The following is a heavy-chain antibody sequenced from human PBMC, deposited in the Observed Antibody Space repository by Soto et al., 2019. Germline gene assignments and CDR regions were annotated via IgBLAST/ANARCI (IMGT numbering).Heavy chain of an antibody. CDR3: AREKAVAGTTFRTRYYYYGMDV. D-gene: IGHD6-19*01. CDR1: GFTFSSYD. CDR2: IGTAGDT. J-gene: IGHJ6*02. V-gene: IGHV3-13*01. Sequence: GGSLRLSCAPSGFTFSSYDMHWVRQATGKGLEWVSAIGTAGDTYYPGSVKGRFTISRENAKNSLYLQMNSLRAEDTAVYYCAREKAVAGTTFRTRYYYYGMDVWGQGTTVTVSS.